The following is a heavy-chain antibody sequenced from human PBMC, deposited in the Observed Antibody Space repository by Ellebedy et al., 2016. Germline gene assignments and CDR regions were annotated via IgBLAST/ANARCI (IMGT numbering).Heavy chain of an antibody. CDR1: GGSVRSSSYY. Sequence: GSLRLXXTVSGGSVRSSSYYWDWIRQPPGKGLEWIGSMYYRGSINYNPSLKSRVTISVDTSKNQFSLKLTSVTAADTAVYYCASRPNWYFDLWGRGTLVTVSS. V-gene: IGHV4-39*01. CDR3: ASRPNWYFDL. CDR2: MYYRGSI. J-gene: IGHJ2*01.